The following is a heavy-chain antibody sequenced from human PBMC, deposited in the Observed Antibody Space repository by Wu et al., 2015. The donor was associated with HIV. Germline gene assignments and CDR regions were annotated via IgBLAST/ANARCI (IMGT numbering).Heavy chain of an antibody. Sequence: QVQLVQSGAEVKKPGASVKVSCKASGYTFTSYYMHWVRQAPGQGLEWMGIINPSGGSTSYAQKFQGRVTMTRDTSTSTVYMELSSLRSEDTAVYYCARDHQLLWFGESSMDVWGQGTTVTVSS. CDR2: INPSGGST. CDR1: GYTFTSYY. D-gene: IGHD3-10*01. J-gene: IGHJ6*02. CDR3: ARDHQLLWFGESSMDV. V-gene: IGHV1-46*01.